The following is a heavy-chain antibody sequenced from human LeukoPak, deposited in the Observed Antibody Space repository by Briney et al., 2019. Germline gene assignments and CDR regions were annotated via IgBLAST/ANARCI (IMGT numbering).Heavy chain of an antibody. J-gene: IGHJ3*02. CDR2: IYYSGST. CDR1: GGSISSSSYY. V-gene: IGHV4-39*07. CDR3: ARDRGSEMATVRAFDI. D-gene: IGHD5-24*01. Sequence: SETLSLTCTVSGGSISSSSYYWGWIRQPPGKGLEWIGSIYYSGSTYYNPSLKSRVTISVDTSKNQFSLKLSSVTAADTAVYYCARDRGSEMATVRAFDIWGQGTMVTVSS.